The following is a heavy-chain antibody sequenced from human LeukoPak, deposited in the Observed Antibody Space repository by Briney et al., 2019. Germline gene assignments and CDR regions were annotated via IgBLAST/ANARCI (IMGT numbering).Heavy chain of an antibody. D-gene: IGHD3-10*01. Sequence: GGSLRLSCAASGFTFSNAWMSWVRQAPGKGLEWVGRIKSKTDGGTTDYAAPVKGRFTISRDDSKNTPYLQMNSLKTEDTAVYYCTADYGSGSYDYWGQGTLVTVSS. J-gene: IGHJ4*02. V-gene: IGHV3-15*01. CDR3: TADYGSGSYDY. CDR1: GFTFSNAW. CDR2: IKSKTDGGTT.